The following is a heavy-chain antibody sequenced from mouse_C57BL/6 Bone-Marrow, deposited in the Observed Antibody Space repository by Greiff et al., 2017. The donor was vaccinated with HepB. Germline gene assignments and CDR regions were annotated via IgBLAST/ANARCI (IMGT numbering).Heavy chain of an antibody. Sequence: VQLQQSGAELVKPGASVKLSCKASGYTFTSYWMHWVKQRPGQGLEWIGMIHPNSGSTNYNEKFKSKATLTVDKSSSTAYMQLSSLTSEDSAVYYCARGDDGYSWFAYWGQGTLVTVSA. V-gene: IGHV1-64*01. CDR2: IHPNSGST. CDR1: GYTFTSYW. J-gene: IGHJ3*01. D-gene: IGHD2-3*01. CDR3: ARGDDGYSWFAY.